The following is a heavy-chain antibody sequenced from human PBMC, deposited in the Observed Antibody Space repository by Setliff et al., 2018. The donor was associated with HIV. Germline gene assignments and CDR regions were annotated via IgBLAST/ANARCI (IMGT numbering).Heavy chain of an antibody. CDR2: IYPGDMDV. J-gene: IGHJ4*02. CDR1: GYRFNNYW. Sequence: RGESLKISCKASGYRFNNYWIGWVRQMPGKGLEWMGIIYPGDMDVKYNPSFQGRVTISADRFRTTTYLQWSGLKASDTAIYYCARGGYWYDDNPYYRPLDYWGQGTLVTVSS. V-gene: IGHV5-51*01. D-gene: IGHD3-10*01. CDR3: ARGGYWYDDNPYYRPLDY.